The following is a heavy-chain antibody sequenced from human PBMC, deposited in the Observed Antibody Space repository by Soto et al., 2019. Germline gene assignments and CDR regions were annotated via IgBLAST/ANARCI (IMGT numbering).Heavy chain of an antibody. D-gene: IGHD2-21*02. CDR3: ARGSSFRGDFDI. CDR2: IYHAGSP. J-gene: IGHJ3*02. Sequence: HLQESGPGLVKPSGTLSLTCGVSGGSVISSSWWTWLRQSPGKGLEWIGEIYHAGSPNYNPSFQSRVTILLDQSKNNFSLRLTSVTAADAAIYYCARGSSFRGDFDIWGQGTAVTVSS. CDR1: GGSVISSSW. V-gene: IGHV4-4*02.